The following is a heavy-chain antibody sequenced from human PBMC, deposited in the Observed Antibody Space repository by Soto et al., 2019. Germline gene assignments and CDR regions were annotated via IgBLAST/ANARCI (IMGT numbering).Heavy chain of an antibody. D-gene: IGHD1-7*01. CDR2: ISGSGSST. CDR1: GFTFSSYA. Sequence: GGSLRLSCAASGFTFSSYAMSWVRQAPGKGLEWVAAISGSGSSTYYADSVKGRFTISRDNSKNTLYLQMNSLRAEDTAVYYCAKTENWNYAYTWFDPWGQGTLVTVSS. J-gene: IGHJ5*02. V-gene: IGHV3-23*01. CDR3: AKTENWNYAYTWFDP.